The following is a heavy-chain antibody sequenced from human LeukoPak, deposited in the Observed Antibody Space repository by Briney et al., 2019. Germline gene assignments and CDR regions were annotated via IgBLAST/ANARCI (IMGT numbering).Heavy chain of an antibody. CDR1: GFTFSSYD. Sequence: GGSLRLSCAASGFTFSSYDMHWVRQAPGKGLEWVAFIRRDGSDIFHADSVKGRFTISRDNSRNTLYLQMNSLTVEDTAVYYCAKDNWLPSSPAVAGLGDWNQGTLVTVSS. CDR3: AKDNWLPSSPAVAGLGD. CDR2: IRRDGSDI. J-gene: IGHJ4*02. V-gene: IGHV3-30*02. D-gene: IGHD6-19*01.